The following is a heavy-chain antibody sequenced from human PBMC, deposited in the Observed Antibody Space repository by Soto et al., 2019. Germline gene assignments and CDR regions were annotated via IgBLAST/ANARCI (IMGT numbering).Heavy chain of an antibody. Sequence: PGGSLRLSCAASGFTFSTYTMSWVRQAPGKGLEWVANIKQDGSEKYYVDSVKGRFTISRDNAKNSLYLQMNSLRAEDTAVYYCAGITMVRGLWGQGTLVNVSS. J-gene: IGHJ4*02. CDR1: GFTFSTYT. CDR2: IKQDGSEK. CDR3: AGITMVRGL. D-gene: IGHD3-10*01. V-gene: IGHV3-7*01.